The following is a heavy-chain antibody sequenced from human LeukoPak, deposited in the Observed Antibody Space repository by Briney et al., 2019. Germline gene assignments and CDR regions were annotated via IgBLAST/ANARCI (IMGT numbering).Heavy chain of an antibody. CDR2: IIASSGST. V-gene: IGHV3-23*01. Sequence: GGYRRRSWSDSGFRWSNAAMGGRRQAPGKGLEWVSLIIASSGSTFYADSVKGRFTISRDNSKNTLYLQMNSLRAEDTAVYYCAKGAYDYIEMGYFDYWGQGTLVTVSS. D-gene: IGHD5-12*01. CDR3: AKGAYDYIEMGYFDY. CDR1: GFRWSNAA. J-gene: IGHJ4*02.